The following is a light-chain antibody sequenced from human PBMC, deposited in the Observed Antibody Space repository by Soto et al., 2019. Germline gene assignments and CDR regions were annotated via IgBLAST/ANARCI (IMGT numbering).Light chain of an antibody. CDR2: AAS. Sequence: IQLTQSPSSLSASVGDRVTITCRASQGISSYLAWYQQKPGKAPKLLIYAASTLQSGVPSRFSGSGSGTEFTLTISSLQPVDFATYYCQQLNSYPLGFGGGTKVEIK. V-gene: IGKV1-9*01. CDR1: QGISSY. J-gene: IGKJ4*01. CDR3: QQLNSYPLG.